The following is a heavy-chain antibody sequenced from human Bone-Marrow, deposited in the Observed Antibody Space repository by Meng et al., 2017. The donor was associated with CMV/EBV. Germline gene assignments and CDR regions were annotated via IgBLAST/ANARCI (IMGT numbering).Heavy chain of an antibody. J-gene: IGHJ6*02. CDR3: AKDWYYYYGMDV. Sequence: GESLKISCAASGFTFSSYGMHWIRQAPGKGLEWVAFIRYDGSNKYYADSVKGRFTISRDNSKNTLYLQMNSLRAEDTAVYYCAKDWYYYYGMDVCGQGTTVTVSS. V-gene: IGHV3-30*02. CDR2: IRYDGSNK. CDR1: GFTFSSYG.